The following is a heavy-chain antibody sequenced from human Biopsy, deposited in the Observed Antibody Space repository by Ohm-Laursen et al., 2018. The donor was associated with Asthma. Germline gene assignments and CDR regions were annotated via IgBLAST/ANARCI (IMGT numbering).Heavy chain of an antibody. CDR1: GYTFNRAG. CDR2: ISVYNGNT. J-gene: IGHJ6*02. D-gene: IGHD3-10*01. CDR3: ARAVDYSHYYGIDV. Sequence: GASVKVACNTSGYTFNRAGITWVRQAPGQGLEWMGWISVYNGNTKVAQKLQDRVTMITDTSTSTAYMELRSLRSDDTAVYFCARAVDYSHYYGIDVWGQGTTVTVS. V-gene: IGHV1-18*01.